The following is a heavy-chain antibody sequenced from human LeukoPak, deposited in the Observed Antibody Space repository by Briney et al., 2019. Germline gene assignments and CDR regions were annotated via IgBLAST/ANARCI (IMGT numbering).Heavy chain of an antibody. CDR2: ISCSGST. Sequence: SETRTFSCTVSGGSISSYYWSWIRQPPGKGLEWIGYISCSGSTNFNPSLKSRVTISVDTSKNQFSLKLSSVTAADTAVYYCAREGTAGTNLNWFDPWGQGTLVTVSS. CDR3: AREGTAGTNLNWFDP. CDR1: GGSISSYY. V-gene: IGHV4-59*01. J-gene: IGHJ5*01. D-gene: IGHD1-1*01.